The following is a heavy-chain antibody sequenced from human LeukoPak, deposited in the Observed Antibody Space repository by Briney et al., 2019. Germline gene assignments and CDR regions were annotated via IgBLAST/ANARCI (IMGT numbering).Heavy chain of an antibody. CDR2: INHSGST. CDR3: ARGGYYYDGLGEVTVDY. J-gene: IGHJ4*02. CDR1: GGSFSGYY. D-gene: IGHD3-22*01. V-gene: IGHV4-34*01. Sequence: SGALSLTCAVYGGSFSGYYWSWIRQPPGKGLEWIGEINHSGSTTSTPSLHSPLTISVDTSKNQFSLKLSSVTAADTAVYYCARGGYYYDGLGEVTVDYWGQGTLVTVSS.